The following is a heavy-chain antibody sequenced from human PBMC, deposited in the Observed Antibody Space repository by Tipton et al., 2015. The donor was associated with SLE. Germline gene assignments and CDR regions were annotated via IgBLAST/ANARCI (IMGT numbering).Heavy chain of an antibody. Sequence: SLRLSCAASGFTFTDYAMSWVRQAPGKGPEWVSGISRRSGDHTYYADSVKGRFTISRDNSKNTLYLQMNSLRAEDTGVYYCANGREGLVATRDFWGQGTLVTVSS. CDR1: GFTFTDYA. D-gene: IGHD2-21*02. J-gene: IGHJ4*02. CDR2: ISRRSGDHT. V-gene: IGHV3-23*01. CDR3: ANGREGLVATRDF.